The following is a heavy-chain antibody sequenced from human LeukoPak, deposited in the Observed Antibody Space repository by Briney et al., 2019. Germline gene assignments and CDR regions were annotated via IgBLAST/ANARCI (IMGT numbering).Heavy chain of an antibody. CDR2: ISGSGGST. V-gene: IGHV3-23*01. CDR1: GFTFSSYA. J-gene: IGHJ4*02. D-gene: IGHD3-22*01. Sequence: GGSLRLSCAAAGFTFSSYAMSWVRQAPGKVLEWVSAISGSGGSTYYADSVKGRFTISRDNSKNTLYLQMNSLRAEDTAVYYCAKGADYYDSSGYSPDFDYWGQGTLVTVSS. CDR3: AKGADYYDSSGYSPDFDY.